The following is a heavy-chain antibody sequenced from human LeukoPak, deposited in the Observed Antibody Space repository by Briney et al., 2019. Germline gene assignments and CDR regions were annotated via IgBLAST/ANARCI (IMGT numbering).Heavy chain of an antibody. D-gene: IGHD3-10*01. CDR3: ARGSRTGPFGESTLYYFDY. J-gene: IGHJ4*02. Sequence: PSETLFLTCAVSGGSISSGGYSWSWIRQPPGKGLEWIGYIYHSGSTYYNPSLKSRVTISVDRSKNQFSLKLSSVTAADTAVYYCARGSRTGPFGESTLYYFDYWGQGTLVTVSS. V-gene: IGHV4-30-2*01. CDR1: GGSISSGGYS. CDR2: IYHSGST.